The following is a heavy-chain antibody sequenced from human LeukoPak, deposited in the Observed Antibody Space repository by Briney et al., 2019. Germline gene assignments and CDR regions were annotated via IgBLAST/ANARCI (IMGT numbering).Heavy chain of an antibody. CDR1: GGTFSSYA. V-gene: IGHV1-69*13. D-gene: IGHD5-18*01. J-gene: IGHJ4*02. CDR2: IIPIFGTA. Sequence: ASVKVSCKASGGTFSSYAISWVRQAPGQGLEWMGGIIPIFGTANYAQKFQGRVTITADESTSTAYMELSSLRSEDTAVYYCARVRIQLWLFDYWGQGTLVTVSS. CDR3: ARVRIQLWLFDY.